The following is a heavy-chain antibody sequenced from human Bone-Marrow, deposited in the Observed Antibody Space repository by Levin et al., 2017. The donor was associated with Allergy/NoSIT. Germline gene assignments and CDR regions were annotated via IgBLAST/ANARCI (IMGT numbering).Heavy chain of an antibody. V-gene: IGHV4-61*01. CDR1: GGSVISESYY. CDR2: IYYTGST. J-gene: IGHJ6*02. Sequence: SETLSLTCTVSGGSVISESYYWTWIRQPPGKGLEWIGYIYYTGSTRYNPSLNSRVTISLDTSKNQFSLKVNSVTAADTAVYFCARDRPRGYSYGLQYGMDVWGQGTTVTVSS. D-gene: IGHD5-18*01. CDR3: ARDRPRGYSYGLQYGMDV.